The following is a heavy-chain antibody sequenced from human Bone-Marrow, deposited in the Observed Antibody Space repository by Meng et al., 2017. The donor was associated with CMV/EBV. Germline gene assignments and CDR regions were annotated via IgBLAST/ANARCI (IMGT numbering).Heavy chain of an antibody. D-gene: IGHD6-13*01. CDR3: ARDWIAGSPFDY. CDR1: GYTFTSYD. V-gene: IGHV1-8*01. Sequence: ASVKVSCKASGYTFTSYDINWVRQATGQGLEWMGWMNPNSGNTGYAQKFQGRVTMTRNTSISTAYMELSSLRSEDTAVYYCARDWIAGSPFDYWGQGTLVTVSS. CDR2: MNPNSGNT. J-gene: IGHJ4*02.